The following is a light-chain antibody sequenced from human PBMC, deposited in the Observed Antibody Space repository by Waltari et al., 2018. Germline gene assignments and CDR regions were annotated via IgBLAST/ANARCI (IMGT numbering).Light chain of an antibody. Sequence: SFVLTQPPSVPVAPGKPANLSWVENDIGSQNVHWYQQRPGQAPVVVIYYDGDRPSGIPERFSGSNSGNTATLTISRVEAGDEADYYCQVWESSSDPVVFGGGTKLTVL. J-gene: IGLJ3*02. CDR3: QVWESSSDPVV. V-gene: IGLV3-21*01. CDR1: DIGSQN. CDR2: YDG.